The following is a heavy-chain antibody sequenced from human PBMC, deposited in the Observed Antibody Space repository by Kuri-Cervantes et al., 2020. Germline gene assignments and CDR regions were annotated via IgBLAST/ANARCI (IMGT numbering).Heavy chain of an antibody. CDR2: IYYSGST. J-gene: IGHJ3*02. Sequence: SETLSLTCTVSGGSISSGDYYWSWVRQPPGKGLEWIGYIYYSGSTYHNPSLKSRVTISVDTSKNQFSLKLSSVTAADTAVYYCARGYYASGLRAFDIWGQGTMVTVSS. CDR3: ARGYYASGLRAFDI. CDR1: GGSISSGDYY. V-gene: IGHV4-30-4*01. D-gene: IGHD3-10*01.